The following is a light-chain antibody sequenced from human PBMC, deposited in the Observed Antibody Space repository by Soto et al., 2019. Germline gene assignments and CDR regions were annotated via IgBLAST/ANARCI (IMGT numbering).Light chain of an antibody. Sequence: QSALTQPPSVSGSPGQSVTISCTGTSSDVGSYNRVSWYQQSPGTAPKLMIYEVTNRPSGVPDRFSGSKSGNTASLTISGLQAEDEADYYCTSYTSRSADVFGTGTKLNVL. CDR1: SSDVGSYNR. CDR2: EVT. CDR3: TSYTSRSADV. J-gene: IGLJ1*01. V-gene: IGLV2-18*02.